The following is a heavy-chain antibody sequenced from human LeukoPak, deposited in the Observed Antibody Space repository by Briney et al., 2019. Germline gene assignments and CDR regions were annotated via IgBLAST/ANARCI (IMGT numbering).Heavy chain of an antibody. Sequence: PGGSLRLSCAASGFTFSDAWMSWVRQAPGKGLEWVGRIKSKTDGETADHAAPVKGRFTISRDDSKNTLYLQMNNLKTEDTAVYYCTTDLQRDGYNFGRDYDYSGADVWGQGTTVTVSS. D-gene: IGHD5-24*01. CDR3: TTDLQRDGYNFGRDYDYSGADV. V-gene: IGHV3-15*01. CDR2: IKSKTDGETA. CDR1: GFTFSDAW. J-gene: IGHJ6*02.